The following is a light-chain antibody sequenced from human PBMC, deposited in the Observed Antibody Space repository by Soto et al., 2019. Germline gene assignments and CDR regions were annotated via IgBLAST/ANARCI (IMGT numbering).Light chain of an antibody. V-gene: IGLV1-40*01. Sequence: QPALTQPPSVSGAPGQRVTISCTGTSSNIGAEYDVHWYQQLPGRAPKLLIYANSDRPSGVPDRFSGSKSVTSASLTISGLQAEDEADYYCQSFDLSLNVVLFGGGTQLTVL. CDR1: SSNIGAEYD. CDR2: ANS. CDR3: QSFDLSLNVVL. J-gene: IGLJ2*01.